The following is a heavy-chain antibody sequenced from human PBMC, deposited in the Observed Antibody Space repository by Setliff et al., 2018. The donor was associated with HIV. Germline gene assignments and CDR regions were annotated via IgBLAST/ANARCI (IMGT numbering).Heavy chain of an antibody. CDR2: ISSSGSST. J-gene: IGHJ5*01. CDR1: GFTFSSYE. CDR3: ARAPRGRAGSHYIANWFDS. V-gene: IGHV3-48*03. D-gene: IGHD3-10*01. Sequence: LSLSCAASGFTFSSYEMNWVRQAPGKGLEWVSYISSSGSSTYYADSVKGRFTISRDNGKNSLYLQMNGLRDGDTAVYHCARAPRGRAGSHYIANWFDSWGQGTLVTVSS.